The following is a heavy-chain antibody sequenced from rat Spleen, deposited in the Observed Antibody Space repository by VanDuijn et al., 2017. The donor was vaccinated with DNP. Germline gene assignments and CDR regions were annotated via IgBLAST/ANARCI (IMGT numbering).Heavy chain of an antibody. V-gene: IGHV3-3*01. D-gene: IGHD1-11*01. CDR1: GYSITSSYR. CDR2: INSAGST. J-gene: IGHJ2*01. CDR3: ARLHYGLDY. Sequence: VQLQESGPGLVKPSQSLSLTCSVTGYSITSSYRWNWIRKFPGHKLEWMGYINSAGSTNYNPSLKGRISITRDTSKNQFFLQVNSVTTEDTATYYCARLHYGLDYWGQGVMVTVSS.